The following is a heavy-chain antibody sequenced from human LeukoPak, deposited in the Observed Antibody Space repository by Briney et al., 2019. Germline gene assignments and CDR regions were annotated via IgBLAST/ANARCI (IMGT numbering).Heavy chain of an antibody. CDR2: ITSGGDGT. J-gene: IGHJ4*02. D-gene: IGHD3-3*01. CDR3: AREGTFWSGYRLLDY. CDR1: GFTFSSYA. V-gene: IGHV3-23*01. Sequence: PGGSLRLSCAASGFTFSSYAMSWVRQAPGKGLEWVSAITSGGDGTHYADSVRGRFTISRDNSRNTLYLQMNSLRAEDTAVYYCAREGTFWSGYRLLDYWGQGTLVTVSS.